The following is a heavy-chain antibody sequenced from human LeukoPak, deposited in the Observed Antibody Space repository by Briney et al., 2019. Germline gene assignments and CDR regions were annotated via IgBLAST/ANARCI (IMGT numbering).Heavy chain of an antibody. Sequence: GASLRLSCAAPGFTFSSYSMNWIRQAPGKGLEWVSSISSTNSYIDYADSVKGRFTISRDNAKNSLYLQMNSLRAEDTAVDYCARDRHYSDSGGYSTSPYSHMHVWGKGTTITVSS. D-gene: IGHD3-22*01. CDR3: ARDRHYSDSGGYSTSPYSHMHV. CDR2: ISSTNSYI. J-gene: IGHJ6*03. CDR1: GFTFSSYS. V-gene: IGHV3-21*01.